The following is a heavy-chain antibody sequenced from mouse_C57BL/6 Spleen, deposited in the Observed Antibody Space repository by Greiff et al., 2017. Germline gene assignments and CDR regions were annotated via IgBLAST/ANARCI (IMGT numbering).Heavy chain of an antibody. CDR2: IYPGDGDT. Sequence: QVQLKESGAELVKPGASVKISCKASGYAFSSYWMNWVKQRPGKGLEWIGQIYPGDGDTNYNGKFKGKATLTADKSSSTAYMQLSSLTSEDSAVYFCARVRRGYAMDYGGQGTSVTVSS. V-gene: IGHV1-80*01. CDR3: ARVRRGYAMDY. J-gene: IGHJ4*01. CDR1: GYAFSSYW. D-gene: IGHD2-14*01.